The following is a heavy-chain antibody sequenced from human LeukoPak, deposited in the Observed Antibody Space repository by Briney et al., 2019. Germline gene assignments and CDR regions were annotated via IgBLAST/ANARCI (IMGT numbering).Heavy chain of an antibody. V-gene: IGHV3-53*05. CDR3: AKSIAVTGLGGGRTFDY. CDR2: IYRGDST. Sequence: GGSLRLSCAASGFTVSSNYMSWVRQAPGKGLEWVSVIYRGDSTYYADSVKGRFTISRDNSKNTLYLQMNSLRAQDTAVYYCAKSIAVTGLGGGRTFDYWGQGTLVTVSS. CDR1: GFTVSSNY. D-gene: IGHD6-19*01. J-gene: IGHJ4*02.